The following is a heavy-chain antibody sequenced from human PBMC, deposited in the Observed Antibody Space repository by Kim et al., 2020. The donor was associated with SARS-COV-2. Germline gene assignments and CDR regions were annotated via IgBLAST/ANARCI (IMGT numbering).Heavy chain of an antibody. D-gene: IGHD6-19*01. J-gene: IGHJ4*02. CDR2: INAGNGNT. CDR1: GYTFTSYA. V-gene: IGHV1-3*01. Sequence: ASVKVSCKASGYTFTSYAMHWVRQAPGQRLEWMGWINAGNGNTKYSQKFQGRDTITRDTSASTAYMELSSLRSEDTAVYYCARVFVSGSGWYTIGYWGQGTLVTVSS. CDR3: ARVFVSGSGWYTIGY.